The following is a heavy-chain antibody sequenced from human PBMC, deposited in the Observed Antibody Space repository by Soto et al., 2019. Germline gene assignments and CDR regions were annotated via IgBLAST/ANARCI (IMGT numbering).Heavy chain of an antibody. CDR1: DDSISSGGYY. D-gene: IGHD2-2*01. J-gene: IGHJ5*02. V-gene: IGHV4-31*03. CDR3: AGVVTAAVGGWFDP. Sequence: QVQLQESGPGLVKPSQTLSLTCTVSDDSISSGGYYWSWIRQHPGKGLEWIGYIYYSGSTYYNPSLSSRATISVDTSKTQCSLKRSSVTAADTAVYCCAGVVTAAVGGWFDPWGQGTLVTVSS. CDR2: IYYSGST.